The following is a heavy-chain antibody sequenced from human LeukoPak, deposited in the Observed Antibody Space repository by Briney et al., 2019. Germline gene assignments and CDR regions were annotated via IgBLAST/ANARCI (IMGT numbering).Heavy chain of an antibody. Sequence: GESLKISCKGPGYTFTSYWIGWVRQMPGKGLEWMGIIYPGDSGTRYSPSFQGQVTISADKSISTAYLQWSSLKASDTAMYYCARQEAGTYFDYWGQGTLVTVSS. CDR2: IYPGDSGT. CDR1: GYTFTSYW. CDR3: ARQEAGTYFDY. J-gene: IGHJ4*02. D-gene: IGHD6-19*01. V-gene: IGHV5-51*01.